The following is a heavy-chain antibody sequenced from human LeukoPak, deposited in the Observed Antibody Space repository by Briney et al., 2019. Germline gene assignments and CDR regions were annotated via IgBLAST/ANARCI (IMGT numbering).Heavy chain of an antibody. J-gene: IGHJ4*02. CDR3: GRLSSGYDGSGYPFDH. Sequence: LEESLKISCKAFGYTSTRYRIAWVRQLPGKGLEWMGIIYPGDSDTRYSPSFRGQVTISADKAINTAYLQWSSLKASDTAMYYCGRLSSGYDGSGYPFDHWGQGTLLTVSS. CDR1: GYTSTRYR. V-gene: IGHV5-51*01. D-gene: IGHD3-22*01. CDR2: IYPGDSDT.